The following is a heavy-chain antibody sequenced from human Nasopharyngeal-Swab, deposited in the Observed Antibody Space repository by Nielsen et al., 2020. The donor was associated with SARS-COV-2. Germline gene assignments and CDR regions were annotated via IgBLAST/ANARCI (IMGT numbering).Heavy chain of an antibody. V-gene: IGHV3-30-3*01. CDR1: GFTFSSYA. CDR3: AREKSIDEVRVTAMPYYFDY. CDR2: ISYDGSNK. Sequence: GGSLRLSCAAPGFTFSSYAMHWVRQAPGKGLEWVAVISYDGSNKYYADSVKGRFTISRDNSKNTLYLQMNSLRAEDTAVYYCAREKSIDEVRVTAMPYYFDYWGQGTLVTVSS. D-gene: IGHD2-21*02. J-gene: IGHJ4*02.